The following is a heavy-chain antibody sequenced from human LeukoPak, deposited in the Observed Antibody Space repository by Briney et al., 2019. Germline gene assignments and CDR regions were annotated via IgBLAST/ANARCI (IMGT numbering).Heavy chain of an antibody. Sequence: GGSLRLSCAASGFPFGSYWMSWVRQDPGKRLEWVANIKQDGSETYYVDSVKGRFTISRDNARSSVYLQMNSLRAEDTAVYYCVRDYCSGVTCYTGYWGQGTLVTVSS. CDR2: IKQDGSET. CDR3: VRDYCSGVTCYTGY. J-gene: IGHJ4*02. V-gene: IGHV3-7*05. D-gene: IGHD2-15*01. CDR1: GFPFGSYW.